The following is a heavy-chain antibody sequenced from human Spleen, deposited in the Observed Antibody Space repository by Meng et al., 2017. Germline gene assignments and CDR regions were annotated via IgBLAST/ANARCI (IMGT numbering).Heavy chain of an antibody. V-gene: IGHV4-59*08. Sequence: GSLRLSCTVSGGSISSYYWSWIRQPPGKGLEWIGHIYYSGITNYNPSLKSRVTISVDTSKNQFSLKLTSVTAADTAVYYCAGGAVVTLIFYHAMDVWGQGTTVTVSS. CDR3: AGGAVVTLIFYHAMDV. J-gene: IGHJ6*02. CDR1: GGSISSYY. D-gene: IGHD2-21*02. CDR2: IYYSGIT.